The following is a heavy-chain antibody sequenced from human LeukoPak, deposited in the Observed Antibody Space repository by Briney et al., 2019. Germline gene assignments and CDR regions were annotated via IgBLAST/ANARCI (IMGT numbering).Heavy chain of an antibody. CDR2: ISAYNGNT. CDR1: GYTFTSYG. Sequence: ASVKVSCKASGYTFTSYGISWVRQAPGQGLEWMGWISAYNGNTNYAQKLQGRVTMTTDTSTSTAYMELRSLRSDDTAVYYCARAGYCSSTSCYIGAFDIWGQGTMVTVSS. J-gene: IGHJ3*02. CDR3: ARAGYCSSTSCYIGAFDI. V-gene: IGHV1-18*01. D-gene: IGHD2-2*02.